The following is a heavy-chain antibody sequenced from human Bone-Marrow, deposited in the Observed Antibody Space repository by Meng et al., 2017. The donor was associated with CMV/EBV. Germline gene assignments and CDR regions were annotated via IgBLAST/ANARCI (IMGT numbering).Heavy chain of an antibody. D-gene: IGHD3-10*01. CDR2: ISYDGSNK. J-gene: IGHJ6*02. CDR1: GFTFSSYA. V-gene: IGHV3-30*04. Sequence: GESLKISCAASGFTFSSYAMHWVRQAPGKGLEWVAVISYDGSNKYYADSVKGRFTISRDNSKNTLYLQMNSLRAEDTAVYYCARAPLYGSGSYGSYGMDVWGQGTTVTGSS. CDR3: ARAPLYGSGSYGSYGMDV.